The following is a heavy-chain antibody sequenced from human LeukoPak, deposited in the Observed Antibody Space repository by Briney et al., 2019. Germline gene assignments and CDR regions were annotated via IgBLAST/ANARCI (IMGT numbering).Heavy chain of an antibody. CDR3: ARDSSPSTRTTLIGTPKLGY. CDR2: ISSSSSYI. D-gene: IGHD1-7*01. V-gene: IGHV3-21*01. Sequence: GGSLRLSCTASGFTFSSYTMNWARQAPGKGLEWVSSISSSSSYICYADSVKGRFTISRDNAKNSLYLQMNSLRAEDTAVYYCARDSSPSTRTTLIGTPKLGYWGQGTLVTVSS. CDR1: GFTFSSYT. J-gene: IGHJ4*02.